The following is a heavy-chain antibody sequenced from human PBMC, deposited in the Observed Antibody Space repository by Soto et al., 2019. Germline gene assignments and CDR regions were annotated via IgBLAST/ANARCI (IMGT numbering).Heavy chain of an antibody. CDR2: IIPIFGTA. CDR1: GGTFSSYA. V-gene: IGHV1-69*01. D-gene: IGHD3-22*01. CDR3: ARDGINYYDSSGSISGRVKAFDY. Sequence: QVQLVQSGAEVKKPGSSVKVSCTASGGTFSSYAISWVRQAPGQGLEWMGGIIPIFGTANYAQKFQGRVTITADESTSTAYMELSSLRSEDTAVYYCARDGINYYDSSGSISGRVKAFDYWGQGTLVTVSS. J-gene: IGHJ4*02.